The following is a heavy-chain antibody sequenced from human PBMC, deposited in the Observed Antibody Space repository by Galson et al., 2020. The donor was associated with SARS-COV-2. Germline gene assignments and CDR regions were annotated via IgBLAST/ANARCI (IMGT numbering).Heavy chain of an antibody. J-gene: IGHJ3*02. Sequence: GGSLRLSCAASGLTFSDYYMSWIRQAPGKGLEWVSYISSSGSTIYYADSVKGRFTISRDNAKNSLYMQMNSKRAEDTAVYYCARVWGYYYDSSGYDAFDIWGQGTMVTVSS. CDR1: GLTFSDYY. CDR2: ISSSGSTI. V-gene: IGHV3-11*01. D-gene: IGHD3-22*01. CDR3: ARVWGYYYDSSGYDAFDI.